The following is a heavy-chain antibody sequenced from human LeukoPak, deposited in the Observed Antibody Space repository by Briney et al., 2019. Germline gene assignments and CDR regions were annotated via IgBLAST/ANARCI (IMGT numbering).Heavy chain of an antibody. J-gene: IGHJ4*02. CDR2: ISSSSSTI. V-gene: IGHV3-48*04. CDR3: ARDRVQLWGPVDY. CDR1: GFTLSSYS. D-gene: IGHD5-18*01. Sequence: GGSLRLSCAASGFTLSSYSMNWVRQAPGKGLEWVSYISSSSSTIYYADSVKGRFTISRDNAKNSLYLQMNSLRAEDTAVYYCARDRVQLWGPVDYWGQGTLVTVSS.